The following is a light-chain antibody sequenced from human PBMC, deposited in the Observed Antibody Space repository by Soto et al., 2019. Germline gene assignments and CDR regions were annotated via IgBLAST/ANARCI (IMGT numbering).Light chain of an antibody. CDR1: SSDVGGYNY. Sequence: ALTQPASVSGSPGQSITISCTGTSSDVGGYNYVSWYQQHPGKAPKLMIYDVTNRPSGVSNRFSGSKSGNTASLTISGLQAEDEADYYCSSYTSSSPPVVFGGGTKLTVL. CDR3: SSYTSSSPPVV. V-gene: IGLV2-14*01. J-gene: IGLJ3*02. CDR2: DVT.